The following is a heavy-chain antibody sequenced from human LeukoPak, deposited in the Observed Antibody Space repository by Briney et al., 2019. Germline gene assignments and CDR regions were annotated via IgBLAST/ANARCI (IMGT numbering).Heavy chain of an antibody. CDR1: GFTFSSYS. J-gene: IGHJ4*02. CDR3: ARDLVTMIVVDGDYFDF. D-gene: IGHD3-22*01. Sequence: GGSLRLSCAASGFTFSSYSMNWVRQAPGKGLEWVSSISSSSSYIYYADSVKGRFTISRDNAKNSLYLQMNSLRAEDTAVYYCARDLVTMIVVDGDYFDFWGQGTLVTVSS. CDR2: ISSSSSYI. V-gene: IGHV3-21*01.